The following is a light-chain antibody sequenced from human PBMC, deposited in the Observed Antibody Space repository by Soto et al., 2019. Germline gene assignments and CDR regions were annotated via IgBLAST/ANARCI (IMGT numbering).Light chain of an antibody. CDR1: SSDVGGYNY. J-gene: IGLJ1*01. V-gene: IGLV2-11*01. CDR2: DVS. CDR3: WSYAGRYTYV. Sequence: QSALTQPRSVSGSPGQSVTISCTGASSDVGGYNYVAWYQQHPGKAPKLMIYDVSKRPSGVPDRFSGSKSGNTASLTISGLQTEDEADYYSWSYAGRYTYVYGTGTKLTGL.